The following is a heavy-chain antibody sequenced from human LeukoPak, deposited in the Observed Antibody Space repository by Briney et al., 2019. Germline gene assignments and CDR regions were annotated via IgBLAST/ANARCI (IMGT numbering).Heavy chain of an antibody. Sequence: GGSLRLSCAVSGFTFSSYWMHWVRQAPGKGLVWVSRIDRDGSRINYADSVKGRFTISRDNGKNTLFLQMNRLRAEDAAVYYCVRGNDYGGPHYWGQGTLVTVSS. V-gene: IGHV3-74*01. CDR2: IDRDGSRI. J-gene: IGHJ4*02. D-gene: IGHD4-23*01. CDR1: GFTFSSYW. CDR3: VRGNDYGGPHY.